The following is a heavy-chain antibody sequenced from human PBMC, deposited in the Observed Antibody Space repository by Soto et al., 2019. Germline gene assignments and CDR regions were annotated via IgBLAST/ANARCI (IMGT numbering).Heavy chain of an antibody. Sequence: EVQLVESGGGLVEPGGSLRLSCVASRFTFSNAWLSWVRQAPGKGLEWVGQIRSKSDGGAAYYAAPVKGRFTISRDDSKNTVYLQMNSLQSDDTAMYYCTSDSGVHSSPRWFDPWGRGPLVTVSS. CDR3: TSDSGVHSSPRWFDP. CDR2: IRSKSDGGAA. D-gene: IGHD1-26*01. J-gene: IGHJ5*02. V-gene: IGHV3-15*06. CDR1: RFTFSNAW.